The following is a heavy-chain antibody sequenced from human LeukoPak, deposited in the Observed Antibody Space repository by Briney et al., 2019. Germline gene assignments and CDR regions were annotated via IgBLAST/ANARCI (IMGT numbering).Heavy chain of an antibody. CDR3: AKDRYDWGY. D-gene: IGHD3-16*01. Sequence: GGSLRLSCAASGFTFSNAWMSWVRQAPGKGLEWVSSISGSGGSTDYADSVKGRFTISRDNSKNTLYLQTNSLRAEDTAVYYCAKDRYDWGYWGQGTLVTVSS. CDR2: ISGSGGST. J-gene: IGHJ4*02. V-gene: IGHV3-23*01. CDR1: GFTFSNAW.